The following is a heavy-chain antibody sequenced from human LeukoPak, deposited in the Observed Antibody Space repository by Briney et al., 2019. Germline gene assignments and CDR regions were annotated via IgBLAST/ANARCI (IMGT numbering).Heavy chain of an antibody. CDR1: GGSISSYY. CDR2: IYFSGNS. V-gene: IGHV4-59*08. J-gene: IGHJ3*01. CDR3: ASHYYPIGKWAFDV. D-gene: IGHD3-10*01. Sequence: SETLSLTCTVSGGSISSYYWSWIRQPPGKGLEWIGYIYFSGNSNYNPSLKSRVTMSVDTSKNQFSLKLSSVTAADTAVYYCASHYYPIGKWAFDVWGQGTMVTVSS.